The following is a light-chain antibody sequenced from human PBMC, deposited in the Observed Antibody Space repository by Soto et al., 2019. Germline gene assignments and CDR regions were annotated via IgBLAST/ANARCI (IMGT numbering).Light chain of an antibody. CDR2: GAS. V-gene: IGKV3-15*01. CDR3: QQYNNWPPLT. J-gene: IGKJ4*01. Sequence: EIVMTQSPATLSVSPGERATLSCRASQSVSSNLAWYQQKPGQAPRLLIYGASTRATGIPARFSGIGSGTEFTLTISSLQSEDFAVYYFQQYNNWPPLTFGGGNKVEIK. CDR1: QSVSSN.